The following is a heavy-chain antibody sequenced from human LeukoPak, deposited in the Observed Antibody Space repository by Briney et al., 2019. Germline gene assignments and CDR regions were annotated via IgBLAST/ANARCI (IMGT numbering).Heavy chain of an antibody. J-gene: IGHJ6*02. D-gene: IGHD5-18*01. CDR1: EFTVSSNY. V-gene: IGHV3-53*01. CDR2: IYSGGST. Sequence: GGSLRLSCAASEFTVSSNYMSGVRQAPGKGLEWVSLIYSGGSTYYADSVKGRFTISRDNSKNTLYLQMNSLRAEDTAVYYCARGLDTAMVTYYYYFGMDVWGQGTTVTVSS. CDR3: ARGLDTAMVTYYYYFGMDV.